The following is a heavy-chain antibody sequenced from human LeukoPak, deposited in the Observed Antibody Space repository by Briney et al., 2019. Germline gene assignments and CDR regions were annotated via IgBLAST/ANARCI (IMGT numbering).Heavy chain of an antibody. J-gene: IGHJ4*02. CDR3: ARDLDWAFGY. CDR1: GFTVSSNY. CDR2: ITTSSHFM. Sequence: GGSLRLSCAASGFTVSSNYMNWVRQAPGKGLEWISYITTSSHFMSYADSVKGRFTISRDNAKNSLYLQMNSLRVEDTAVYYCARDLDWAFGYWGLGTLVTVSS. V-gene: IGHV3-48*01. D-gene: IGHD3/OR15-3a*01.